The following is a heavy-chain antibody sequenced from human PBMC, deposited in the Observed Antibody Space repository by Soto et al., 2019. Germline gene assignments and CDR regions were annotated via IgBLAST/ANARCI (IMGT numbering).Heavy chain of an antibody. CDR3: ARDTAAGTYYYGMDV. CDR2: IIPIFGTA. CDR1: GCTFSSYA. Sequence: ASVKVSCKASGCTFSSYAISWLRQAPGQGLEWMGGIIPIFGTANYAQKFQGRVTITADESTSTAYMELSSLRSEDTAVYYCARDTAAGTYYYGMDVWGQGTTVTVSS. D-gene: IGHD6-13*01. J-gene: IGHJ6*02. V-gene: IGHV1-69*13.